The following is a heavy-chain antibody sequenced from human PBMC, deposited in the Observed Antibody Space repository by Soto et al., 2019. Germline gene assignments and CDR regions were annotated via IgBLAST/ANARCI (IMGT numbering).Heavy chain of an antibody. CDR2: INHSGST. V-gene: IGHV4-34*01. Sequence: AVDGGTFRVYDGRLIRQPPGKGLEWIGEINHSGSTNYNPSLKSRVTISVDTSKNQFSLKLSSVTAADTAVYYCARGNYGMDVWGQGTTVTVSS. CDR1: GGTFRVYD. CDR3: ARGNYGMDV. J-gene: IGHJ6*02.